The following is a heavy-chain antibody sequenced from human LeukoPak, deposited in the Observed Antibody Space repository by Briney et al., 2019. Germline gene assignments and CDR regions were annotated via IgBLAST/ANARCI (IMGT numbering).Heavy chain of an antibody. J-gene: IGHJ6*04. Sequence: GGSLRLSCAASGFTFSVSWMSWVRQAPGKGLEWVANIKYDGSEKYYVDSVKGRFTISRDNAKNSLYLQMNSLRAEDTAVYYCAELGITMIGGVWGKGTTVTISS. CDR1: GFTFSVSW. CDR2: IKYDGSEK. V-gene: IGHV3-7*01. CDR3: AELGITMIGGV. D-gene: IGHD3-10*02.